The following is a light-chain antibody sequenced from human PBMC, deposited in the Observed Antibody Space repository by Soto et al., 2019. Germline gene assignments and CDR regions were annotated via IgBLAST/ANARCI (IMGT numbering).Light chain of an antibody. Sequence: QSVLTQPASVSGSPGQSITISCTGTSSDFGSYNLVSWYQQHPGKAPKLMIYEDSKRPSGVSNRFSGSKSGNTASLTISGLQAEDGADYYCCSYAGSSTYVFGTGTKVTVL. CDR1: SSDFGSYNL. V-gene: IGLV2-23*01. CDR2: EDS. J-gene: IGLJ1*01. CDR3: CSYAGSSTYV.